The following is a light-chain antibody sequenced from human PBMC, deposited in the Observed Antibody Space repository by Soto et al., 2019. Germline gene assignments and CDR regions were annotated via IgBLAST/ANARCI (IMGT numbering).Light chain of an antibody. CDR1: SSDVGSYNL. Sequence: QSALTQPASVSGSPGQSITISCTGTSSDVGSYNLVSWYQQHPGKAPKLMIYEGSKRPSGVSNRFSGSKSGNTASLTISGLQDEDEADYYCCSYAGSSTLPFGGGTKLTVL. CDR2: EGS. J-gene: IGLJ3*02. CDR3: CSYAGSSTLP. V-gene: IGLV2-23*03.